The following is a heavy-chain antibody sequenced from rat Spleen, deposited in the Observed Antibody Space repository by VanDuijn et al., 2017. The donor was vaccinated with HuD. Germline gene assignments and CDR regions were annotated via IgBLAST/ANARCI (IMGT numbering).Heavy chain of an antibody. CDR3: TSQAFDY. Sequence: EVQLVESGGGLVQPGRSMKLSCAASGFTFSSFPMAWVRQAPTKGLEWVATISTSGGSTYYRDSVKGRFTISRDNAKSTLYLQMNSLRSEDTATYYCTSQAFDYWGQGVMVTVSS. CDR1: GFTFSSFP. V-gene: IGHV5-46*01. J-gene: IGHJ2*01. CDR2: ISTSGGST.